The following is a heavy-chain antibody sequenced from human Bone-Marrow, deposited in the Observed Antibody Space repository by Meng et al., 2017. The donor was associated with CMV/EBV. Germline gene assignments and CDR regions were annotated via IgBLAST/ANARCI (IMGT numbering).Heavy chain of an antibody. Sequence: SVKVSCKASGGTFSSYAISWVRQAPGQGLEWMGGIIPIFGTANYAQKFQGRVTITTDESTSTAYMELSSLRSEDTAVYYCARSLYGGFTRGVWYYFDYWGQGTLVTVSS. CDR1: GGTFSSYA. CDR3: ARSLYGGFTRGVWYYFDY. CDR2: IIPIFGTA. V-gene: IGHV1-69*05. J-gene: IGHJ4*02. D-gene: IGHD5-12*01.